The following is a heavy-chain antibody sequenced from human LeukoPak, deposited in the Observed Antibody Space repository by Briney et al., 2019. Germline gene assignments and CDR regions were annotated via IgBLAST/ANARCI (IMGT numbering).Heavy chain of an antibody. V-gene: IGHV1-46*01. CDR1: GYTFTSYY. D-gene: IGHD3-22*01. Sequence: RRASVKVSCKASGYTFTSYYMHWVRQAPGQGLEWMGIINPSGGSTSYAQKFQGRVTMTRDMSTSTVYMELRSLRSDDTAVYYCARGASSYYDSSDYFDYWGQGTLVTVSS. J-gene: IGHJ4*02. CDR2: INPSGGST. CDR3: ARGASSYYDSSDYFDY.